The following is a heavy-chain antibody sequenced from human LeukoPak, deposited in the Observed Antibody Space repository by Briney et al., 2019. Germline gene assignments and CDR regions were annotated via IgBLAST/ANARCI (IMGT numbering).Heavy chain of an antibody. CDR1: GGSFSGYY. V-gene: IGHV4-34*01. J-gene: IGHJ4*02. CDR3: ARGAPYWTYDYVWGSLTRFDY. CDR2: IYYSGST. Sequence: SETLSLTCAVYGGSFSGYYWSWIRQPPGKGLEWIGYIYYSGSTYYNPSLKSRVTISVDTSKNQFSLKLSSVTAADTAVYYCARGAPYWTYDYVWGSLTRFDYWGQGTLVTVSS. D-gene: IGHD3-16*01.